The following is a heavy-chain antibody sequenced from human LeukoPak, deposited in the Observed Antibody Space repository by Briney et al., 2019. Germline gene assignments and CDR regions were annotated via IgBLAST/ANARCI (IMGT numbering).Heavy chain of an antibody. D-gene: IGHD2-15*01. V-gene: IGHV1-46*01. CDR1: GYTFTTYH. CDR2: INTSDGNT. Sequence: GASVKVSCKASGYTFTTYHMHWVRQAPGQGLEWMGMINTSDGNTNYAQKFKGRVTMTRDTSTSTVYMELSSLRSEDTAVYYCATERGGGTWFDPWGQGTLVTVSS. CDR3: ATERGGGTWFDP. J-gene: IGHJ5*02.